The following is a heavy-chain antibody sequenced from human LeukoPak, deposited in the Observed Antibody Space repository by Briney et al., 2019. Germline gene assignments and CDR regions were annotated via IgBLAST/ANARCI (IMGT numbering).Heavy chain of an antibody. CDR1: GYTFTIYD. D-gene: IGHD3-10*01. V-gene: IGHV1-8*03. CDR3: ARGLGNYYGSGSYSGLGY. Sequence: ASVTVSFTASGYTFTIYDINWVRQATGQGLEWMGWMNPNSGNTGYTQKFQGRVTITRNTSISTAYMELSSLRSEDTAVYYCARGLGNYYGSGSYSGLGYWGQGTLVTVSS. J-gene: IGHJ4*02. CDR2: MNPNSGNT.